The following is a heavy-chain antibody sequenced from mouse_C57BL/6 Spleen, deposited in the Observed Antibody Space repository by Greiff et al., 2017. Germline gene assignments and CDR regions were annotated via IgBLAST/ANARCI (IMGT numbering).Heavy chain of an antibody. V-gene: IGHV5-16*01. Sequence: EVLLVESEGGLVQPGSSMKLSCTASGFTFSDYYMAWVRQVPEKGLEWVANINYDGSSTYYLASLKSRFIISRDNAKNILYLQMSSLKSKDTAKYYCAEEVGYTVDYWGQGTTLTVSS. CDR2: INYDGSST. CDR1: GFTFSDYY. J-gene: IGHJ2*01. CDR3: AEEVGYTVDY. D-gene: IGHD1-2*01.